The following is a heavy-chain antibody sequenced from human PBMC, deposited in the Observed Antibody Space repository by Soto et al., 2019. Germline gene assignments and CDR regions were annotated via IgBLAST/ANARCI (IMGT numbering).Heavy chain of an antibody. CDR1: GFTSTDQA. CDR2: TTSHSYGGTT. J-gene: IGHJ6*02. D-gene: IGHD3-3*01. V-gene: IGHV3-49*04. Sequence: GGALRLSCACSGFTSTDQALTWVRQAPGKGLEWVAFTTSHSYGGTTDYAASVKGRFTISRDDSKSIAYLQMNSLQIADTAIYYCARDGDYYGMDVWGQGTTVTVSS. CDR3: ARDGDYYGMDV.